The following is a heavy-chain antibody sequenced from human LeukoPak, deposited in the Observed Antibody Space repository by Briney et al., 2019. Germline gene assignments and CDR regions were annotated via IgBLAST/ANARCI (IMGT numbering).Heavy chain of an antibody. J-gene: IGHJ3*02. CDR1: GGSISTSSYY. V-gene: IGHV4-39*01. CDR3: AKSLYGSGNVFDI. CDR2: LYDSGST. Sequence: SETLSLTCTVSGGSISTSSYYWGWIRQFPGKGLEWLGYLYDSGSTYYNPSLKSRVSISVDTSRSQLSLNLRSVTAADTAVYYCAKSLYGSGNVFDIWGQGTMVTVSS. D-gene: IGHD4-17*01.